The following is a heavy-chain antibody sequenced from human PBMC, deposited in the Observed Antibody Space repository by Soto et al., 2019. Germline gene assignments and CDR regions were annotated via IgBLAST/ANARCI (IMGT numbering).Heavy chain of an antibody. CDR1: GFTFSSNG. D-gene: IGHD3-22*01. Sequence: QVQLVESGGGVVQPGRSLRLTCAASGFTFSSNGMHWVRQAPGKGLEWVALVAYDGSKTYYGDSVRGRFTISRDNSENTLYLPMNNLRAEDTAVYYCARWVGGSMYDNSGKYDSWGQGTLVTVSS. V-gene: IGHV3-30*03. J-gene: IGHJ5*01. CDR2: VAYDGSKT. CDR3: ARWVGGSMYDNSGKYDS.